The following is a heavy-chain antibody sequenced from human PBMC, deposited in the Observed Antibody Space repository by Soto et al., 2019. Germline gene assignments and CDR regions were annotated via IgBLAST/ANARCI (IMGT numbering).Heavy chain of an antibody. D-gene: IGHD3-22*01. Sequence: ASVKVSCKASGYTFTSYDINWVRQATGQGLEWMGWMNPNSGNTGYAQKFQGRVTMTRNTSISTAYMELSSLRSEDTAVYYCGGGLYAASSYVDYYYMDVWGKGTTVTISS. V-gene: IGHV1-8*01. CDR1: GYTFTSYD. CDR2: MNPNSGNT. J-gene: IGHJ6*03. CDR3: GGGLYAASSYVDYYYMDV.